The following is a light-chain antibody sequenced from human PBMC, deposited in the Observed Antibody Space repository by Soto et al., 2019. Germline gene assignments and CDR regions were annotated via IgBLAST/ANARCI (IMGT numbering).Light chain of an antibody. CDR1: QSVTKY. V-gene: IGKV3-11*01. CDR2: DVS. J-gene: IGKJ4*01. Sequence: VLTQSPATLSLSPGERATLSCRASQSVTKYLAWYQQKPGQALMLVMYDVSKRATGIPARFSGSGSGTDFTLTISSLEPEDFAVYDCHQRRIWPITFGVGTKLEIK. CDR3: HQRRIWPIT.